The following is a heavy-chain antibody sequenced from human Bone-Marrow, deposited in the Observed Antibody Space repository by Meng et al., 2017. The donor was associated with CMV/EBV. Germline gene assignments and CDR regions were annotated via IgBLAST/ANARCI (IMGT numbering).Heavy chain of an antibody. D-gene: IGHD2-2*01. CDR3: ARGGDIVVVPAGVRYYYYGMDV. CDR2: MNPNSGNT. J-gene: IGHJ6*02. V-gene: IGHV1-8*01. Sequence: ASVKVYCKASGYTSTSYGISWVRQAPRQGLEWMGWMNPNSGNTGYAQKFQGRVTITTDESTSTAYMELSSLRSEDTAVYYCARGGDIVVVPAGVRYYYYGMDVWGQGTTVTVSS. CDR1: GYTSTSYG.